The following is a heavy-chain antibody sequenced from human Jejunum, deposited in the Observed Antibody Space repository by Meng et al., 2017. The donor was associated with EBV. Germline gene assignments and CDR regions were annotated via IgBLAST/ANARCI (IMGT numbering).Heavy chain of an antibody. D-gene: IGHD1-7*01. V-gene: IGHV2-5*02. Sequence: QITLKESGPTLVEPTXTLTLTCSFSAFSITTKGVGVGWIRQPPGEALEWLALIYWDDDRRYSPSLKSRLTITKDTSKNQVVLTMTNMDPVDTATYYCAHRQNWNYDYWGQGTLVTVSS. CDR1: AFSITTKGVG. J-gene: IGHJ4*02. CDR3: AHRQNWNYDY. CDR2: IYWDDDR.